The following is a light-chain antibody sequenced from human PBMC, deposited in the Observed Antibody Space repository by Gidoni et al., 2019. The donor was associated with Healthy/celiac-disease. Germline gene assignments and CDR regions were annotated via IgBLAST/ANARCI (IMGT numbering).Light chain of an antibody. CDR2: QVS. J-gene: IGKJ4*01. Sequence: EVVTTQSPLSLPVTLGQPASISCRSSQSLAYSDGNTYLNWFQQRPGQSPRRLIYQVSNRDSGVPDRFSGSGSGTDFTLKISGVEAEDVGVYYCMQGTHLPLTFGGXTKVEIK. CDR3: MQGTHLPLT. CDR1: QSLAYSDGNTY. V-gene: IGKV2-30*01.